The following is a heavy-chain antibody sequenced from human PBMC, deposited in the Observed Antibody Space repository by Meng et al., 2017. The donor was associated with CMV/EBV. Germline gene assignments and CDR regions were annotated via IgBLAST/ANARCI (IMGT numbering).Heavy chain of an antibody. V-gene: IGHV4-61*02. CDR1: GGSISSGSYY. J-gene: IGHJ4*02. CDR3: ARGLITMVRGVPFDY. D-gene: IGHD3-10*01. CDR2: IYTSGST. Sequence: VPVQESGPGLVKPSQTLSLTCTVSGGSISSGSYYWSWIRQPAGKGLEWIGRIYTSGSTNYNPSLKSRVTISVDTSKNQFSLKLSSVTAADTAVYYCARGLITMVRGVPFDYWGQGTLVTVSS.